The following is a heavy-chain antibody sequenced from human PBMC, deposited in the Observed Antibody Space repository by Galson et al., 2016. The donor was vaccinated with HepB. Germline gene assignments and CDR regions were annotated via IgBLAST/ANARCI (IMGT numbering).Heavy chain of an antibody. CDR2: IRTSGRI. CDR3: ARQYEYRSTWYYFDS. Sequence: SETLSLTCTVPGDSISSQYWTWIRQPAGRGPEWIGRIRTSGRINYHPSLKSRVSMSIDTSKNQVSLRLTSVTAADTAVHYCARQYEYRSTWYYFDSWGQGILVTVSS. CDR1: GDSISSQY. J-gene: IGHJ4*02. V-gene: IGHV4-4*07. D-gene: IGHD6-13*01.